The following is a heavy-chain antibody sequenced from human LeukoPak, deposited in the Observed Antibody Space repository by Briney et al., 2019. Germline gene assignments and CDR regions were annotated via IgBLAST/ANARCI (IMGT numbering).Heavy chain of an antibody. J-gene: IGHJ4*02. V-gene: IGHV3-15*05. CDR1: GFTFSDAW. D-gene: IGHD2-2*01. Sequence: RGSLRLSCAASGFTFSDAWMTWLRQAPGQGLEWIGLIKRKSDGGTTQYGPPMEGRFTISRDDSKETLYLQMDSVKTEDTAVYYCATGSRGDFWGQGTLVTVSS. CDR2: IKRKSDGGTT. CDR3: ATGSRGDF.